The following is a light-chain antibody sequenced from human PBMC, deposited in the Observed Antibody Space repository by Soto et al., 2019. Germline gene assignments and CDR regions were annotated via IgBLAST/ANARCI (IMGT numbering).Light chain of an antibody. CDR1: RYIRYD. V-gene: IGKV1-6*01. CDR2: AAS. CDR3: LEDYNYPWT. Sequence: AIQLIQFPSSLSASVGDRINITCRGSRYIRYDLSWYQQKPGKVPEVLIYAASNLQDGVPSRFSGSGYGTDFTLTISSLLPEDCATYYCLEDYNYPWTFGQGTKVDIK. J-gene: IGKJ1*01.